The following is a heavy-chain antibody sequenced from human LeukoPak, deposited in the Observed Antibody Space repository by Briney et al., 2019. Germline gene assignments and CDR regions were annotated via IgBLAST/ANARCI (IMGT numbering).Heavy chain of an antibody. CDR1: GYSFTSYW. D-gene: IGHD3-3*01. CDR3: ARGPKTYYDFWSGYYEIDY. Sequence: GESLKISCKGSGYSFTSYWIGWVRQMPGKGLEWMGIIYPGDSDTRYSPSFQGQVTTSADKSISTAYLQWSSLKASDTAMYYCARGPKTYYDFWSGYYEIDYWGQGTLVTVSS. V-gene: IGHV5-51*01. J-gene: IGHJ4*02. CDR2: IYPGDSDT.